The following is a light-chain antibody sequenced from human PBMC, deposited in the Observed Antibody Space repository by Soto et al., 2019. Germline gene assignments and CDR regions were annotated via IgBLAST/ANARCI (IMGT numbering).Light chain of an antibody. J-gene: IGKJ2*03. CDR3: QQYKSFSGYS. Sequence: DIQMTQSPSTLSASVGDRVSITCRASESISNWLAWYQQKPGKAPKLLIYKASSLQSGVPSRFSGSGSGTEFTLTIDSLQPDDFASYYCQQYKSFSGYSFGQGTKLEIK. V-gene: IGKV1-5*03. CDR2: KAS. CDR1: ESISNW.